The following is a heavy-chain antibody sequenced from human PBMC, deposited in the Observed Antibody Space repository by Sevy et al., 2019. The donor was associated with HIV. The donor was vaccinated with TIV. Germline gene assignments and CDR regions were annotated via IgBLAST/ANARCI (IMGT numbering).Heavy chain of an antibody. CDR2: ISYDGSNK. Sequence: GGSLRLSCAASGFTFSSYGMHWVRQAPGKGLEWVAVISYDGSNKYDADSVKGRFTISRDNSKNTLYLQMNSLRAEDTAVYYCAKSTYYYGSGRYYLTDYWGQGTLVTVSS. J-gene: IGHJ4*02. V-gene: IGHV3-30*18. CDR1: GFTFSSYG. D-gene: IGHD3-10*01. CDR3: AKSTYYYGSGRYYLTDY.